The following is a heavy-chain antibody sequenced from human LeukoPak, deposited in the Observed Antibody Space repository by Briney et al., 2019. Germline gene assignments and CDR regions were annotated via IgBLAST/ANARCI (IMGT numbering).Heavy chain of an antibody. Sequence: GGSLRLSCAASKFSFSSYWMHWVRQAPGKGLVWVSRINSDGSRTNYVNSVKGRFTISRDNAKNTLYLQMSSLRAEDTAVYYCARVLTGSWDWFDPWGQGTLVTVSS. V-gene: IGHV3-74*01. CDR1: KFSFSSYW. J-gene: IGHJ5*02. D-gene: IGHD2-8*02. CDR3: ARVLTGSWDWFDP. CDR2: INSDGSRT.